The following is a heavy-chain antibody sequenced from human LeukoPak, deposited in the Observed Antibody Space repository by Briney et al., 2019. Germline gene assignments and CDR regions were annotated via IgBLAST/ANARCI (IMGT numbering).Heavy chain of an antibody. CDR1: GFSFTNHA. J-gene: IGHJ4*02. V-gene: IGHV3-30-3*01. D-gene: IGHD4-17*01. Sequence: GGSLRLSCAASGFSFTNHAMHWVRQAPGKGLEWMALVSYDGTNKFYTDSVMGRFTVSRDNSKNMLYLQMSSLRTEDTGVYYCARDLVYGDYANFDYWGQGTLVTVSS. CDR2: VSYDGTNK. CDR3: ARDLVYGDYANFDY.